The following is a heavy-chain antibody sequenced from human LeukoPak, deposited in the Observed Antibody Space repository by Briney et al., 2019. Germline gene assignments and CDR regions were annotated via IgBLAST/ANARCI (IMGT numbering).Heavy chain of an antibody. CDR1: GASVTNFY. CDR2: IYASGSI. Sequence: SETLSLTCSVSGASVTNFYWTWIRQPAGKVLEYIGRIYASGSIDYNPSLKSRVTLSVDSSNNQFSLNLTSVTAADTALYYCARSARFNYFYMDVWGKGTSVTVSS. CDR3: ARSARFNYFYMDV. J-gene: IGHJ6*03. D-gene: IGHD2-15*01. V-gene: IGHV4-4*07.